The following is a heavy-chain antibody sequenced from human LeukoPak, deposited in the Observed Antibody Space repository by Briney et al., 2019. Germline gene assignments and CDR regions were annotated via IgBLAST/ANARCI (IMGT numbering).Heavy chain of an antibody. D-gene: IGHD3-3*01. V-gene: IGHV3-48*01. CDR3: ARGDPIYDFWSGGDY. CDR1: GFTFNSYS. CDR2: ISSSSNVT. J-gene: IGHJ4*02. Sequence: PGGSLRLSCAASGFTFNSYSFHWVRQAPGKGLEWVSYISSSSNVTYYTDSVKGRFTISRDNARNLLSLQMNSLRAEDTAVYYCARGDPIYDFWSGGDYGGQGTLVTVSS.